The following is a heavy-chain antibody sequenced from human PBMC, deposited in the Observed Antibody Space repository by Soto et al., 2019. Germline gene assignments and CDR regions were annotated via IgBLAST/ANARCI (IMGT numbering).Heavy chain of an antibody. CDR2: IYWDDDK. J-gene: IGHJ6*02. Sequence: QITLKESGPTLVKPTQALTLTCTFSGFSVSTSGVGVAWIRQPPGKALEWLALIYWDDDKRYSPFLQSRVTITKDNSKSQVVLTMTNMDPVDTAAYYCAHKGGRGAAMDVWGQGTTVTVSS. V-gene: IGHV2-5*02. D-gene: IGHD2-15*01. CDR3: AHKGGRGAAMDV. CDR1: GFSVSTSGVG.